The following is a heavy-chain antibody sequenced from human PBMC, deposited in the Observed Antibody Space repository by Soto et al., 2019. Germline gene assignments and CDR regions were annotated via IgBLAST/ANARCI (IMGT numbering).Heavy chain of an antibody. CDR3: ARDVVPAALGYYFDY. V-gene: IGHV1-69*08. Sequence: QVQLVQSGAEVKKPGSSVKVSCKASGGTFSSYTISWVRQAPEQGLEWMGRIIPILGIANYAQKFQGRVTITADKSTSTAYMELSSLRSEDTAVYHCARDVVPAALGYYFDYWGQGTLVTVSS. J-gene: IGHJ4*02. CDR2: IIPILGIA. CDR1: GGTFSSYT. D-gene: IGHD2-2*01.